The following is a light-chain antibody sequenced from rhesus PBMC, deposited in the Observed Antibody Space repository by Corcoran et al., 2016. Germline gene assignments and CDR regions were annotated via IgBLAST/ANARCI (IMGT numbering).Light chain of an antibody. V-gene: IGKV1-22*01. J-gene: IGKJ1*01. CDR1: QGISRW. Sequence: DIQMTQSPSSLSASVGDTVTITRQASQGISRWLAWYPQKPGKSPKVLIYKPSSLQNGVPSRFSGSGAGTDFTLTISSLQPEDFATYFCLQYTSSPWTFGQGTKVEIK. CDR2: KPS. CDR3: LQYTSSPWT.